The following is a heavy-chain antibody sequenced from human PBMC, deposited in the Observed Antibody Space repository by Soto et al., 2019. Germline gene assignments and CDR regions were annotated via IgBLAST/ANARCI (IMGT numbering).Heavy chain of an antibody. D-gene: IGHD2-21*02. V-gene: IGHV3-74*01. CDR2: IHSDGSTT. J-gene: IGHJ3*01. Sequence: GGSLRISCAACGFTFNYYWMHWVRQAPGQGLVWVSHIHSDGSTTTYADSVKGRFTISRDNAKNTLYLQMNSLRAEDTAVYYCVRGDKGGFDLWGQGTTVTVSS. CDR1: GFTFNYYW. CDR3: VRGDKGGFDL.